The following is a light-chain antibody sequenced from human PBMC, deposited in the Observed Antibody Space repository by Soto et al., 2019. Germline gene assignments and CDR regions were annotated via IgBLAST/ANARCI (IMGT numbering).Light chain of an antibody. CDR3: ETWDSNTRV. V-gene: IGLV4-60*02. CDR2: LEGSGTY. Sequence: QPVLTQSSSASASLGSSVKRTCTLSSGHSSYIIAWHQQPPGKAPRYLMNLEGSGTYNKGSGVPDRFSGSSSGADRYLIISNLQFEDEADYYCETWDSNTRVFGTGTKLTVL. CDR1: SGHSSYI. J-gene: IGLJ1*01.